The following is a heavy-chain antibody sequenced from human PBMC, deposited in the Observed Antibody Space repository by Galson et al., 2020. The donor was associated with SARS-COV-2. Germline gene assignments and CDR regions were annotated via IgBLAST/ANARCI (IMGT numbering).Heavy chain of an antibody. CDR1: GYSFTRYW. Sequence: HGESLKISCKGSGYSFTRYWISWVRQTPGKGLEWMGRTDPSGSYTNYSPSFQGHVTISGDKSISTAYLQWSSLKASDTAMYYCARHGLEVGDAFDIWGQGTMVTVSS. D-gene: IGHD1-1*01. J-gene: IGHJ3*02. V-gene: IGHV5-10-1*01. CDR2: TDPSGSYT. CDR3: ARHGLEVGDAFDI.